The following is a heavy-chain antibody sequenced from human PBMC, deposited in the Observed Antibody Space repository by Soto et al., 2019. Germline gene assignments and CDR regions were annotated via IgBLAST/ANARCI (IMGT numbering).Heavy chain of an antibody. CDR2: IWDDGSNK. CDR1: GFTFSSYG. Sequence: QVQLVESGGGVVQPGRSLRLSCAASGFTFSSYGMHWVRQAPGKGLEWVAVIWDDGSNKYYADSVKGRFTISRDNSKNTLYLQMNSLRAEDTAVYYCARERGKYSSGWRTFDDWGQGTLVTVSS. CDR3: ARERGKYSSGWRTFDD. D-gene: IGHD6-19*01. J-gene: IGHJ4*02. V-gene: IGHV3-33*01.